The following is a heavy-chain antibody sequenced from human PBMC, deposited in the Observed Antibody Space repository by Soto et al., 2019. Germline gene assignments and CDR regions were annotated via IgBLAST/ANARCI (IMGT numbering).Heavy chain of an antibody. CDR2: IYPGDSDT. D-gene: IGHD3-3*01. Sequence: ESLKISCKGSGYSFTSYWIGWVRQMPGKGLEWMGIIYPGDSDTRYSPSFQGQVTISADKSLSTAYLQWSSLKASDTAMYYCARARVGVVIMATNNWFDPWGQGTLVTVSS. CDR3: ARARVGVVIMATNNWFDP. V-gene: IGHV5-51*01. J-gene: IGHJ5*02. CDR1: GYSFTSYW.